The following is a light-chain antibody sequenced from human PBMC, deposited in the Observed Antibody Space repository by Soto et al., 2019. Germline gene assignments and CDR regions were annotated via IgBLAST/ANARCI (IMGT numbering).Light chain of an antibody. CDR3: QSYDSSLRGSV. J-gene: IGLJ1*01. CDR1: SSNIGSNA. Sequence: QSVLTQPPSASGTPGQRATISCSGSSSNIGSNAVNWYQQIPGTAPKLLIHNNDQRPSGVPARFSGSKSGTSASLAIYGLQSEDEADFYCQSYDSSLRGSVFGTGTKLTVL. V-gene: IGLV1-44*01. CDR2: NND.